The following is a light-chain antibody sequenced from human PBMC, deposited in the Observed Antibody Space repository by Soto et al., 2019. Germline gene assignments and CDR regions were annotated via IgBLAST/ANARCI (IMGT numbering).Light chain of an antibody. Sequence: QSALTQPASVSGSPGQSITISCTGTSSDVGAYNYVSWYQHHPGKAPKIMIYDVSNRPSGVSVRFSGSKSANTASLTISGLQAGDEADYYCSSYAGSSTPVVFGTGTKVTVL. CDR3: SSYAGSSTPVV. CDR1: SSDVGAYNY. J-gene: IGLJ1*01. CDR2: DVS. V-gene: IGLV2-14*03.